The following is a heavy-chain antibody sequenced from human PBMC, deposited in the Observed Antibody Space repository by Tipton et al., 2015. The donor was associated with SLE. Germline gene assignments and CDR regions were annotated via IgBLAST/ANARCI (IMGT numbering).Heavy chain of an antibody. Sequence: TLSLTCTVSGGSISSSSYYWGWIRQPPGKGLEWIGTIYYSGTTYYNLSLRSRVTISVDTSKNQFSLSLRSVTPEDAAVYYCARDNNWGWGDDALDMWGQGTLVAVSS. D-gene: IGHD7-27*01. CDR2: IYYSGTT. J-gene: IGHJ3*02. V-gene: IGHV4-39*07. CDR3: ARDNNWGWGDDALDM. CDR1: GGSISSSSYY.